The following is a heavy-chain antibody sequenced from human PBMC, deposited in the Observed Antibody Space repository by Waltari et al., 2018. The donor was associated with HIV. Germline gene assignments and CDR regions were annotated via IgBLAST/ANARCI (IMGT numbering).Heavy chain of an antibody. Sequence: VQLVESGGGVVQPGRSLRLSCAASGFTFSSFGIHWVRQAPGSGVEWVGVIWYDVGDKFHAESAKGRFIISRDNSRNIVFLQMNSLRAEDTALYYCARDKAPYSTSSAVDYWGQGTLVTVSS. D-gene: IGHD4-4*01. V-gene: IGHV3-33*02. CDR2: IWYDVGDK. CDR3: ARDKAPYSTSSAVDY. J-gene: IGHJ4*02. CDR1: GFTFSSFG.